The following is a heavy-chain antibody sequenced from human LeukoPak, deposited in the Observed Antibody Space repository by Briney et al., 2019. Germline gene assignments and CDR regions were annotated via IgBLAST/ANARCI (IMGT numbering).Heavy chain of an antibody. CDR1: GFVFRSYA. V-gene: IGHV3-49*03. CDR2: IRSKAYGETA. Sequence: GGSLRLSCAASGFVFRSYAMSWIRQAPGKGLEWVGFIRSKAYGETADYAASVKGRFTISRDDSKAIAYLQMNSLKTEDTAVYHCTRDRGAYNLYDYWGQGTLVTVSS. D-gene: IGHD1-1*01. CDR3: TRDRGAYNLYDY. J-gene: IGHJ4*02.